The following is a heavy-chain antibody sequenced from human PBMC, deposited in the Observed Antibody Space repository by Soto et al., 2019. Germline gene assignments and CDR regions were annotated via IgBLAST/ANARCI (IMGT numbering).Heavy chain of an antibody. J-gene: IGHJ5*02. CDR1: GYTFTGYY. CDR3: ASLDLSLVRWFDP. D-gene: IGHD3-9*01. CDR2: INPNSGGT. V-gene: IGHV1-2*04. Sequence: ASVKVSCKASGYTFTGYYMHWVRQAPGQGLEWMGWINPNSGGTNYAQKFQGWVTMTRDTSISTAYMELSRLRSDDTAVYYCASLDLSLVRWFDPWGQGTLVTVSS.